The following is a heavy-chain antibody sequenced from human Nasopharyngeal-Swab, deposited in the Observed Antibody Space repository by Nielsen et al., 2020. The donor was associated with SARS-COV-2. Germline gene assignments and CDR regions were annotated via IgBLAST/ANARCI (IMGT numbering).Heavy chain of an antibody. CDR3: ARAIVGVVIIFNYYYMDV. CDR2: INHSGST. Sequence: RQAPGKGLEWIGEINHSGSTNYNPSLKSRVTISVDTSKNQFSLKLSSVTAADTAVYYCARAIVGVVIIFNYYYMDVWGKGTTVTVSS. V-gene: IGHV4-34*01. J-gene: IGHJ6*03. D-gene: IGHD3-3*01.